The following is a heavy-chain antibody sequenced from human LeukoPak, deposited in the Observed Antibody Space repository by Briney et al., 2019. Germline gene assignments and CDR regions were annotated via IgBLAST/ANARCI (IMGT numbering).Heavy chain of an antibody. J-gene: IGHJ4*02. D-gene: IGHD4-17*01. V-gene: IGHV4-39*01. CDR2: IFYRGNT. CDR3: ARLLNYGDYFDY. Sequence: SETLSLTCTVSGGSISSSSYSWGWIRQPPGKGLEWIGTIFYRGNTYYNPSLKSRVTISVDTSKNQFSLRLSSVTAADAAVYYCARLLNYGDYFDYWGQGTLVTVSS. CDR1: GGSISSSSYS.